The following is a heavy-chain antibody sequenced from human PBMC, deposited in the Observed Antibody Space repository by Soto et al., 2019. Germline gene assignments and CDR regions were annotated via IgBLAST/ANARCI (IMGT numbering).Heavy chain of an antibody. J-gene: IGHJ6*02. Sequence: QLQLQESGSGLVKPSQTLSLTCTVSGGSINSGGYSWIWIRQPPGKALEWIGYIYHTGNTFYNPSLQSRVTISVDQSKNKFSLSLGSVTAAATAMYYCARVERTLSTPFAYGMDVWGQGTTVTVSS. V-gene: IGHV4-30-2*01. CDR1: GGSINSGGYS. CDR2: IYHTGNT. D-gene: IGHD2-2*01. CDR3: ARVERTLSTPFAYGMDV.